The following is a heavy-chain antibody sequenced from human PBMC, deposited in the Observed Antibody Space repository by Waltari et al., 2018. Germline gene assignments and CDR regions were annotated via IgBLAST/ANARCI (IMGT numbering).Heavy chain of an antibody. CDR1: GFTFSRYA. CDR2: ISYDGSNK. Sequence: QVQLVESGGGVVQPGRSLSLSCAASGFTFSRYAMHWVRQAPGKGLEWVAVISYDGSNKYYADSVKGRFTISRDNSKNTLYLQMNSLRAEDTAVYYCARDRSSVFDYWGQGTLVTVSS. V-gene: IGHV3-30*01. CDR3: ARDRSSVFDY. J-gene: IGHJ4*02. D-gene: IGHD6-6*01.